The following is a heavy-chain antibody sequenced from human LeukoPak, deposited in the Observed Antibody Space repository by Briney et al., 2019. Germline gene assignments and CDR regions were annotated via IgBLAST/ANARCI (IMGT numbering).Heavy chain of an antibody. CDR2: IYHSGST. J-gene: IGHJ5*02. CDR3: ATEIGYCSSTSCSNWFDP. Sequence: SETLSLTCAVSGGSISSGGYSWSWIRQPPGKGLEWIGYIYHSGSTYYNPSLKSRVTISVDTSKNQFSLKLSSVTAADTAVYYCATEIGYCSSTSCSNWFDPWGQGTLVTVSS. CDR1: GGSISSGGYS. V-gene: IGHV4-30-2*03. D-gene: IGHD2-2*01.